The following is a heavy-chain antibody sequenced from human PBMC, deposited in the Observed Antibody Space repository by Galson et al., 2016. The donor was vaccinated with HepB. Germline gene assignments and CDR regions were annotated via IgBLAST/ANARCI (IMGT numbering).Heavy chain of an antibody. J-gene: IGHJ4*02. CDR3: AKKGRWHYAAPYYFDS. D-gene: IGHD1-7*01. CDR2: INHSGST. Sequence: LSLTCAVHSGSFSGYYWNWIRQPAGKGPEWIGEINHSGSTNYNPSLKGRVTISVDMSKNQFSLRLNSVTAADTAVYYCAKKGRWHYAAPYYFDSWGQGTLVTVSS. CDR1: SGSFSGYY. V-gene: IGHV4-34*01.